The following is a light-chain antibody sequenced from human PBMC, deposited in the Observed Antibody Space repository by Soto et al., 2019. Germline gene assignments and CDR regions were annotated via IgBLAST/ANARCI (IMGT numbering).Light chain of an antibody. V-gene: IGKV3-11*01. CDR2: DAS. CDR1: QSVSIY. Sequence: EIVLTQSPGTLSLSPGDRATLSCRASQSVSIYLAWYQQKPGQAPRLLLYDASNRVTGIPARFSGSGSGTDFTHTISSVEPEDFLVYYCQQRVDWFTFGGGTKLEIK. CDR3: QQRVDWFT. J-gene: IGKJ4*01.